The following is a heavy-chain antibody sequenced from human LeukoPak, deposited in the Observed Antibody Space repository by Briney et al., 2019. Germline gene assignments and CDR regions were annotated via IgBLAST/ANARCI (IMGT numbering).Heavy chain of an antibody. Sequence: GGSLRLSCTASGFSFRTYNLHWVRQAPGKGLEWVAVISYNGGYIHYEDSVKGRFTISRDDSKNTLYLQMNSLRAEDTAVYYCAKDPVVMTAIRGYYFDYWGQGILVTVSS. V-gene: IGHV3-33*06. J-gene: IGHJ4*02. CDR3: AKDPVVMTAIRGYYFDY. D-gene: IGHD2-21*02. CDR1: GFSFRTYN. CDR2: ISYNGGYI.